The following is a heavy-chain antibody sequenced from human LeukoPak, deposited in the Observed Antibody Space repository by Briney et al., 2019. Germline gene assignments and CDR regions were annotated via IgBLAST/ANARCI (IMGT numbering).Heavy chain of an antibody. J-gene: IGHJ4*02. V-gene: IGHV4-38-2*02. CDR2: IYHSGST. CDR1: GYSISSGYY. D-gene: IGHD2-2*01. Sequence: PSETLSLTCAVSGYSISSGYYWGWIRQPPGKGLEWIGSIYHSGSTYYNPSLKSRVTISVDTSKNQFSLELSSVTAADTAVYYCARDASNAGGFDYWGQGTLVTVSS. CDR3: ARDASNAGGFDY.